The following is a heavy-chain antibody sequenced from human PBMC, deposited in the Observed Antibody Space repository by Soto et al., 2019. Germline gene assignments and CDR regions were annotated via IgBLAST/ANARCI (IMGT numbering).Heavy chain of an antibody. V-gene: IGHV1-69*13. D-gene: IGHD3-22*01. CDR1: GGTFSSYA. CDR2: IIPIFGTA. J-gene: IGHJ5*02. Sequence: SVKVSCTASGGTFSSYAISWVRQAPGQGLEWMGGIIPIFGTANYAQKFQGRVTITADESTSTAYMELSSLRSEDTAVYYCARDADYYDSSGYYLPRRMFDPWGQGTLVTVSS. CDR3: ARDADYYDSSGYYLPRRMFDP.